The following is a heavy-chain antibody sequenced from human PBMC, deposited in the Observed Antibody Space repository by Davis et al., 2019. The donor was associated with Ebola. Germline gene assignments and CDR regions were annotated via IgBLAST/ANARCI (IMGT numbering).Heavy chain of an antibody. J-gene: IGHJ4*02. CDR2: IYYSGST. CDR1: GGSISSYY. V-gene: IGHV4-59*12. D-gene: IGHD6-13*01. Sequence: MPSETLSLTCTVSGGSISSYYWSWIRQPPGKGLEWIGYIYYSGSTNYNPSLKSRVTISVDTSKNQFSLKLSSVTAADTAVYYCARIAAAGHFDYWGQGTLVTVSS. CDR3: ARIAAAGHFDY.